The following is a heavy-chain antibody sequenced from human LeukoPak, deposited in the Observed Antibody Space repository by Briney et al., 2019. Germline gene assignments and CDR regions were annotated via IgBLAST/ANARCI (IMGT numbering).Heavy chain of an antibody. CDR1: GGSFSGYY. CDR3: ARGKVVVVPAAKGDYYYGMDV. J-gene: IGHJ6*02. D-gene: IGHD2-2*01. CDR2: INHSGST. V-gene: IGHV4-34*01. Sequence: SETLSLTCAVYGGSFSGYYWSWIRQPPGKGLEWIGEINHSGSTNYNPSLKSRVTISVDTSKNQFSLKLSSVTAADTAVYYCARGKVVVVPAAKGDYYYGMDVWGQGTTVTVSS.